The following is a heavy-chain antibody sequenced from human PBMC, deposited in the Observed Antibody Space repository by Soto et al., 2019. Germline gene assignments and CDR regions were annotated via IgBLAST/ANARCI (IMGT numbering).Heavy chain of an antibody. CDR2: INHVGIT. Sequence: PSETLSLTCAVSGGSFRGFYWTWIRQSPGKGLEWLGDINHVGITDYNPSLKSRVSIPVDTSKSQFSLKLSSVTAADTAVYYCATDWAGTKTLYGLDVWGQGTTVTVSS. D-gene: IGHD6-19*01. V-gene: IGHV4-34*01. J-gene: IGHJ6*02. CDR1: GGSFRGFY. CDR3: ATDWAGTKTLYGLDV.